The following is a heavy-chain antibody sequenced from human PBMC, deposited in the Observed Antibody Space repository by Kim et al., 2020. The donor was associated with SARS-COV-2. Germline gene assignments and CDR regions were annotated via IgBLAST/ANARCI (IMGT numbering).Heavy chain of an antibody. V-gene: IGHV4-39*01. Sequence: SETLSLTCTVSGGSISPISSSSSYYWGWIRQSPGKGLEWIGSVYHSGTTYYNPSLKSRITISVDTSKNLFSLKLSSVTAADTAVYYCARLQSTSWYFDYWGQGTLVTVSS. J-gene: IGHJ4*02. CDR1: GGSISPISSSSSYY. CDR2: VYHSGTT. CDR3: ARLQSTSWYFDY. D-gene: IGHD6-13*01.